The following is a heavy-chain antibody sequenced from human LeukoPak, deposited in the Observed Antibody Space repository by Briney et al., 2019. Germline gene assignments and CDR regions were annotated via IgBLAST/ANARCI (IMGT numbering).Heavy chain of an antibody. D-gene: IGHD2-21*01. CDR2: IYYTGST. Sequence: PSQTLSLTCTVSGGSISSGGYYWSWLRQHPGKGLEWLAYIYYTGSTYYNPSLKSRLTISVDTSKNHFSLRLSSMTAADTAVYYCARVPSVIDAFDIWGQGTMVTVSS. CDR3: ARVPSVIDAFDI. J-gene: IGHJ3*02. CDR1: GGSISSGGYY. V-gene: IGHV4-31*03.